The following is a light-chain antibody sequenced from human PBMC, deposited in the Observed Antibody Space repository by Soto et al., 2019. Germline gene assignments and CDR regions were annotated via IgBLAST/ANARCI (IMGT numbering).Light chain of an antibody. CDR2: DVS. J-gene: IGLJ1*01. CDR1: SSEVGGYNY. Sequence: QSVLTQPASVSGSPGQSITISCTGTSSEVGGYNYVSWYQHHPGKAPKLIIYDVSNRPSGVSIRFSGSKSDNTASLTISGLQPEDEADYHCSSYTTSNTRQIVFGTGTKVTVL. V-gene: IGLV2-14*03. CDR3: SSYTTSNTRQIV.